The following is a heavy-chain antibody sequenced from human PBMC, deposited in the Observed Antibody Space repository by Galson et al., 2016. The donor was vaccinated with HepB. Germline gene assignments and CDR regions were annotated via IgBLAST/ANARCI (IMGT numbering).Heavy chain of an antibody. J-gene: IGHJ4*02. V-gene: IGHV3-30*18. D-gene: IGHD2-2*01. CDR2: ISSDGTNN. CDR3: AKDAILACGTGCYADY. CDR1: GFTFSSYG. Sequence: SLSLSCAASGFTFSSYGMHWVRQAPGKGLEWVAVISSDGTNNYYADSLKGRFTISRDNSKNTLYLQMNSLRAEDTAVYYCAKDAILACGTGCYADYWGQGTLVTVSS.